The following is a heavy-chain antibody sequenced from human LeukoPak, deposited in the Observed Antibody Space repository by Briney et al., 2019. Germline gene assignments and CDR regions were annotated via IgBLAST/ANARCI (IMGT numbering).Heavy chain of an antibody. CDR2: INPSGGST. J-gene: IGHJ6*02. CDR3: ARAFNSIVVVPASYYYGMDV. CDR1: GYTFTSYA. D-gene: IGHD2-2*01. Sequence: GASVTVSCKASGYTFTSYAMNWVRQAPGQGREWMGIINPSGGSTNYAQKFQGRVTMTRDTSTSTVYMELSSLRSEDTAVYYCARAFNSIVVVPASYYYGMDVWGQGTTVTVSS. V-gene: IGHV1-46*01.